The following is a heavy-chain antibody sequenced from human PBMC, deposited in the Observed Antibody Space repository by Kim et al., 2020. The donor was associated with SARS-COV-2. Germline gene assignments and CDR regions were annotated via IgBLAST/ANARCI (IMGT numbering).Heavy chain of an antibody. J-gene: IGHJ2*01. D-gene: IGHD3-10*01. CDR1: GYTFTSYA. CDR3: ARRPYGSGSSYWYFDL. CDR2: INTNTGNP. Sequence: ASVKVSCKASGYTFTSYAINWLRRAPGQGLEWMGWINTNTGNPTYAQGFTGRFVFSLDTSVSTAYLQIISLKAEDTAVYYCARRPYGSGSSYWYFDLWGRGTLVTVSS. V-gene: IGHV7-4-1*02.